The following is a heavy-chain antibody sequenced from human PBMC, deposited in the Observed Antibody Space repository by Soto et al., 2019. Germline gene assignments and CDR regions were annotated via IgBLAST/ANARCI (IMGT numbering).Heavy chain of an antibody. CDR1: GGSISSYY. J-gene: IGHJ4*02. D-gene: IGHD5-12*01. V-gene: IGHV4-59*01. CDR2: IYYSGST. Sequence: SETLSLTCTVSGGSISSYYWSWIRQPPGKGLEWIGYIYYSGSTNYNPSLKSRVTISVDTSKNQFSLKLISVTAADTAKYFCAREGNLGRWLQPLDFWGQGTLVTVSS. CDR3: AREGNLGRWLQPLDF.